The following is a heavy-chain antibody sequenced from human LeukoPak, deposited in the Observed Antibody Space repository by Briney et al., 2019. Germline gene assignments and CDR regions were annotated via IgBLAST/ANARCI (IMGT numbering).Heavy chain of an antibody. D-gene: IGHD3-22*01. Sequence: GGPLRLPCGLSGFTFSSYAMRWVREAPGKGREWVSALSGSGGSTYYADSVKGRFTISRDNSKNTLYLQMNSLRAEDTAVYYCAKDYYDSSGCWINWFDPWGQGTLVTVSS. CDR2: LSGSGGST. J-gene: IGHJ5*02. CDR3: AKDYYDSSGCWINWFDP. V-gene: IGHV3-23*01. CDR1: GFTFSSYA.